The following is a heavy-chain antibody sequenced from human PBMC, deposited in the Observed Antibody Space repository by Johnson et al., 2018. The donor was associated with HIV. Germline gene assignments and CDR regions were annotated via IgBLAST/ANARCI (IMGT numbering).Heavy chain of an antibody. CDR1: DFTFTNNA. J-gene: IGHJ3*02. V-gene: IGHV3-30-3*01. Sequence: QVQLVESGGGVVQPGRSLRLSCVASDFTFTNNAMHWVRQAPGKGLEWVAVISYDGSNTYYADSLKGRFTISRDNSKNTLYLQMNSLRAEDTAVYSCARESGWGHDAFDIWGQGTMVIVSS. D-gene: IGHD3-22*01. CDR3: ARESGWGHDAFDI. CDR2: ISYDGSNT.